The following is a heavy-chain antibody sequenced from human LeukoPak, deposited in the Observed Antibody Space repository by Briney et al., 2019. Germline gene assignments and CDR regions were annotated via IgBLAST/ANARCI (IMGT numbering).Heavy chain of an antibody. Sequence: PSETLSLTCAVYGGSFSGYYWSWIRQPPGKGLEWIGEINHSGSTNYNPSLKSRVTISVDTSKNQFSLKLSSMTAADTAVYYCARGTELGNWFDPWGQGTLVTVSS. D-gene: IGHD7-27*01. CDR1: GGSFSGYY. J-gene: IGHJ5*02. CDR3: ARGTELGNWFDP. CDR2: INHSGST. V-gene: IGHV4-34*01.